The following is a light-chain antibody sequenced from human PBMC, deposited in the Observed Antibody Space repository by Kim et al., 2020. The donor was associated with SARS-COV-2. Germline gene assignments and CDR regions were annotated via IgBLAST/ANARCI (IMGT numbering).Light chain of an antibody. CDR1: SLRSYY. CDR2: GKY. J-gene: IGLJ3*02. CDR3: SSRDTTGDHVV. Sequence: SSELTQDPAVSVALGQTIRLTCQGDSLRSYYATWYQQRPGQAPTLVLYGKYDRPSGIPDRFSGSASGNTASLTITGAQAGDEGDYYCSSRDTTGDHVVFG. V-gene: IGLV3-19*01.